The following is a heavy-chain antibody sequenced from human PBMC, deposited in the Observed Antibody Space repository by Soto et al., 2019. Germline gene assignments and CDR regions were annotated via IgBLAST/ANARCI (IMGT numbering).Heavy chain of an antibody. CDR2: ISTYNHNT. J-gene: IGHJ4*02. CDR1: GYTFTNYA. Sequence: QVQLLQSGAEMKKPGASVQVSCKTSGYTFTNYAITWVRQAPGQGLEWMGWISTYNHNTKYAQKFHGRVTMPTDTSTGTAYMDLGSLRSDDTAVYYCATTFNPYDSRGYYRLKWGQGTLVTVSS. V-gene: IGHV1-18*04. CDR3: ATTFNPYDSRGYYRLK. D-gene: IGHD3-22*01.